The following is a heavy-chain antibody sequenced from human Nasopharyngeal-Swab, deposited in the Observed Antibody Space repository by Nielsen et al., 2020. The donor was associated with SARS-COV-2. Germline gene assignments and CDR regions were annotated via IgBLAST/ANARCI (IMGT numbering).Heavy chain of an antibody. D-gene: IGHD6-6*01. CDR3: ARGHIAARRAWTQFYYYYYMDV. Sequence: WVRQAPGKGLEWMGWMNPNSGNTGYAQKFQGRVTMTRNTSISTAYMELSSLRSEDTAVYYCARGHIAARRAWTQFYYYYYMDVWGKGTTVTVSS. J-gene: IGHJ6*03. CDR2: MNPNSGNT. V-gene: IGHV1-8*01.